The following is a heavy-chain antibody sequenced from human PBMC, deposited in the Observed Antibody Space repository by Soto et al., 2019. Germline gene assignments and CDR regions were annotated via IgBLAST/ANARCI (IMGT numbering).Heavy chain of an antibody. CDR3: ARVDRCGGSCYSYYFDY. V-gene: IGHV3-30-3*01. Sequence: QVQLVESGGGVVQPGRSLRLSCAASGFTFSSYAMHWVRQAPGKGLEWVAVISYDGSNKYYADSVKGRFTISRDNSKNTLYLQMNSLRAEDTAVYYCARVDRCGGSCYSYYFDYWGQGTLVTVSS. CDR1: GFTFSSYA. D-gene: IGHD2-15*01. J-gene: IGHJ4*02. CDR2: ISYDGSNK.